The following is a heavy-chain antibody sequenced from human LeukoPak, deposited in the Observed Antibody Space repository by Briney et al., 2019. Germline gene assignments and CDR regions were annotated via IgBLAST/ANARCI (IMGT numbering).Heavy chain of an antibody. CDR1: GFTFGSYS. CDR2: ISHDGNKK. CDR3: AKDFGDYSGWYFDY. Sequence: GGSLRLSCAASGFTFGSYSMHWVRQGPGKGLEWGTVISHDGNKKYYADSVKGRFTISRDNSKNTLYLQMNSLRAEDTAIYYCAKDFGDYSGWYFDYWGLGTLVTVSS. V-gene: IGHV3-30*18. J-gene: IGHJ4*02. D-gene: IGHD6-19*01.